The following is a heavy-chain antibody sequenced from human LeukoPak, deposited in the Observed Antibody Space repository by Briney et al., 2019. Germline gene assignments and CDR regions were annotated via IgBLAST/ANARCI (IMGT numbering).Heavy chain of an antibody. D-gene: IGHD6-13*01. Sequence: GGSLRLSCAASGFSFSSYEMDWVRQAPGKGLEWVSYITDSGSTIYYADSVKGRFTISRDNAKNSLYLQMNSLRAEDTAVYYCASSRGSWPDYFDYWGQGTLVTVSS. CDR2: ITDSGSTI. CDR3: ASSRGSWPDYFDY. V-gene: IGHV3-48*03. J-gene: IGHJ4*02. CDR1: GFSFSSYE.